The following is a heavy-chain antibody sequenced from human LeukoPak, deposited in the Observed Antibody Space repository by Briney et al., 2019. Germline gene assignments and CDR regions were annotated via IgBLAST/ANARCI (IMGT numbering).Heavy chain of an antibody. J-gene: IGHJ4*02. CDR2: IWYDGSNK. CDR3: ARGKPYYYDSSGFQSLDY. Sequence: GGSLRLSCAASGFTFSSYGMHWVRQAPGKGLEWVAVIWYDGSNKYYADYVKGRFTISRDNSKNTLYLQMNSLRAEDTAVYYCARGKPYYYDSSGFQSLDYWGQGTLVTVSS. D-gene: IGHD3-22*01. CDR1: GFTFSSYG. V-gene: IGHV3-33*01.